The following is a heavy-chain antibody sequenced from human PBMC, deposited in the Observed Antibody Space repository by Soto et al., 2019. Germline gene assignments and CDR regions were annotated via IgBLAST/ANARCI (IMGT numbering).Heavy chain of an antibody. J-gene: IGHJ4*02. V-gene: IGHV1-8*01. Sequence: ASVKVSCKASGYTFTSYDINWVRQATGQGREWMGWMNPNSGNTGYAQKFQGRVTMTRNTSISTAYMELSSLRSEDTAVYYCARGPTNLYCSGGSCYYFDYWGQGTLVTVSS. CDR3: ARGPTNLYCSGGSCYYFDY. D-gene: IGHD2-15*01. CDR2: MNPNSGNT. CDR1: GYTFTSYD.